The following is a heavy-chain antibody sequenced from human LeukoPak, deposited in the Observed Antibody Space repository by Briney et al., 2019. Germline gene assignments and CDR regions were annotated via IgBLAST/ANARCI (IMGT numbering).Heavy chain of an antibody. CDR3: ARDYYDTSGYFYGSNY. CDR1: GYTFTSYA. D-gene: IGHD3-22*01. J-gene: IGHJ4*02. Sequence: ASVKVSCKASGYTFTSYAITWVRQAPGQGLEWMGWISVYNGNTHYAQKLQGRVTMTTDTSTTTAYMELRSLRSDDTAVYYCARDYYDTSGYFYGSNYWGQGTLVTVSS. V-gene: IGHV1-18*01. CDR2: ISVYNGNT.